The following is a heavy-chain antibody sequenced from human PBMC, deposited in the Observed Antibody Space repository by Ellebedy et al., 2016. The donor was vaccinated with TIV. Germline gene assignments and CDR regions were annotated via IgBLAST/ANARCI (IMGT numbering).Heavy chain of an antibody. CDR3: ASHDTVVGRNP. Sequence: SVKVSCXASGGTLSNYAISWVREAPGQGLEWMGGIIPIFGTANAAQKFQGRVTITADESTSTAYMELSSLRSEDTAVYYCASHDTVVGRNPWGQGTLVTVS. V-gene: IGHV1-69*13. D-gene: IGHD2-15*01. CDR1: GGTLSNYA. J-gene: IGHJ5*02. CDR2: IIPIFGTA.